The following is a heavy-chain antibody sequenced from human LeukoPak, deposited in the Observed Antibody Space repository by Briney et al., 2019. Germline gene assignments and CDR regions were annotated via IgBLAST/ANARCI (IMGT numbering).Heavy chain of an antibody. Sequence: ASVKVSCKASGYTFNGYYMHWVRQAPGQGLEWMGWINPDRGGTRYAQKLQGSVTMSRDTSLSTAYMALSRVRAEDTAVYSCARVIIASFRVAATALDYWGQGTLVTVSS. V-gene: IGHV1-2*02. CDR1: GYTFNGYY. CDR3: ARVIIASFRVAATALDY. J-gene: IGHJ4*02. CDR2: INPDRGGT. D-gene: IGHD3-10*01.